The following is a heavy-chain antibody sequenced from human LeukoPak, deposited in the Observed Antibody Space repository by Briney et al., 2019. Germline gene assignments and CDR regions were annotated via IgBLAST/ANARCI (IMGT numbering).Heavy chain of an antibody. CDR1: GFTFSSYA. Sequence: GGSLRLSCAASGFTFSSYAMHWVRHAPGKGLEWVAVISYDGSNKYYADSVKGRFTISRDNSKNTLYLQMNSLRAEDTAVYYRARDHAGSGWAFDYWGQGTLVTVSS. CDR3: ARDHAGSGWAFDY. CDR2: ISYDGSNK. J-gene: IGHJ4*02. V-gene: IGHV3-30-3*01. D-gene: IGHD6-19*01.